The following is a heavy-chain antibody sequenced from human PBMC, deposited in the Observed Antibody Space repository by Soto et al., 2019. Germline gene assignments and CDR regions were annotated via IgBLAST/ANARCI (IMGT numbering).Heavy chain of an antibody. CDR3: ARYLYNYGDYGGF. D-gene: IGHD4-17*01. J-gene: IGHJ4*02. CDR1: GFTFNFYW. V-gene: IGHV3-74*01. CDR2: INSDGSST. Sequence: EVHLVESGGGLVQPGGSLRLSCAASGFTFNFYWMHWVLQVPGKGLVWVARINSDGSSTRYADSVKGRFTISRDNAKNPLYLPMNSLRAEDSAVYYCARYLYNYGDYGGFWGQATLVTVSS.